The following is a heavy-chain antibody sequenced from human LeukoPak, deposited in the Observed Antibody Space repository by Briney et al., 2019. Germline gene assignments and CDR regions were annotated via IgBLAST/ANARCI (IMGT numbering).Heavy chain of an antibody. V-gene: IGHV4-39*01. CDR2: IYYSGST. Sequence: SQTLSLTCTVSGGSISSSSYYWGWLRQPPGKGLEWIGSIYYSGSTYYNPSLKSRVTISVDTSKNQFSLKLSSVTAADTAGYYCARHGANWGSHFDYWGQGTLVTVSS. CDR1: GGSISSSSYY. J-gene: IGHJ4*02. D-gene: IGHD7-27*01. CDR3: ARHGANWGSHFDY.